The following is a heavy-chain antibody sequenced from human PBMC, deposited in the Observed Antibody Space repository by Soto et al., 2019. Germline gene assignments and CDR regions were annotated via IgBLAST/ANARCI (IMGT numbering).Heavy chain of an antibody. CDR1: GYTFTSYG. V-gene: IGHV1-18*01. D-gene: IGHD6-19*01. CDR3: ARDSSGRAIFDS. CDR2: TSAYMVT. Sequence: QVQLVQSGGEVKKPGASVKVSCRASGYTFTSYGISWVRQAPGQGLEWLGWTSAYMVTNYAQKFQGRITMTTDTSPSTAYMELRSLRFDDPAFYYCARDSSGRAIFDSWAQGPLVPVSS. J-gene: IGHJ4*02.